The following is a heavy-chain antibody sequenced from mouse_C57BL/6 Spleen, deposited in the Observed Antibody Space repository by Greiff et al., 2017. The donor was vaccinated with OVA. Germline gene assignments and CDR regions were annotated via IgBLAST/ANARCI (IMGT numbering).Heavy chain of an antibody. CDR1: GYTFTDYY. Sequence: VQLQQSGPVLVKPGASVKMSCKASGYTFTDYYMNWVKQSHGKSLEWIGVINPYNGGTSYNQKFKGKATLTVDKSSSTAYMELNSLTSEDSAVYSCARPYLITTVVAHFDYWGQGTTLTVSS. CDR3: ARPYLITTVVAHFDY. CDR2: INPYNGGT. J-gene: IGHJ2*01. D-gene: IGHD1-1*01. V-gene: IGHV1-19*01.